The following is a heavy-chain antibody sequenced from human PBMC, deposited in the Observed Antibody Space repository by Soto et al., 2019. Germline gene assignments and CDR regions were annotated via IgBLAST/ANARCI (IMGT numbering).Heavy chain of an antibody. CDR3: ARAMFYYGSDYYYYYMDV. J-gene: IGHJ6*03. D-gene: IGHD3-10*01. Sequence: ASVKVSCKASGYTFTSYAMHWVRQAPGQRLEWMGWINAGNGNTKYSQKFQGRVTITRDTSASTAYMKLSSLRSEDTAVYYFARAMFYYGSDYYYYYMDVWGKGTTVTVSS. CDR2: INAGNGNT. V-gene: IGHV1-3*01. CDR1: GYTFTSYA.